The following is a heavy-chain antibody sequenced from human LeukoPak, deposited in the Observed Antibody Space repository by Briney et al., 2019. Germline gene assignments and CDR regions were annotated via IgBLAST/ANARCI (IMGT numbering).Heavy chain of an antibody. J-gene: IGHJ4*01. D-gene: IGHD2-21*01. V-gene: IGHV3-66*04. CDR2: HFSGGDT. CDR1: GVSFSTYY. CDR3: ARQGFDSGFDY. Sequence: GGSLRLSCAASGVSFSTYYMSWVRQAPGKGLEWISVHFSGGDTYYADSVKDRFGVSRDRSSETLFLQTNSLRVDDTGVYYCARQGFDSGFDYWGHGTTVTVSS.